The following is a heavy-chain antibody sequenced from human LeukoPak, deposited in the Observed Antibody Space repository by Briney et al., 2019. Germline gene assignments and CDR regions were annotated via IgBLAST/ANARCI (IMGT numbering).Heavy chain of an antibody. CDR1: GYTFTSYG. V-gene: IGHV1-18*01. J-gene: IGHJ6*02. CDR2: ISAYNGNT. CDR3: AREETHHVYYGMDV. Sequence: ASVTVSCTASGYTFTSYGISWVRQAPGQGLEWMGWISAYNGNTNYAQKVQGRVTMTTDTSTSTAYMELRSLRSDDTAVYYCAREETHHVYYGMDVWGQGTMVTVSS. D-gene: IGHD1-14*01.